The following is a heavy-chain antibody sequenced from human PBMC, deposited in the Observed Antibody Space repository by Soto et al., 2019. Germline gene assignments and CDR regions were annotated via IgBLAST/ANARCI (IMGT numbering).Heavy chain of an antibody. J-gene: IGHJ4*02. V-gene: IGHV1-69*12. D-gene: IGHD5-12*01. Sequence: QVQLVQSGAEVRQPASPVKVSCKTSGGTFSSYAISWVRQAPGQGLEWMGGIVPIVDTSTYAQKFQGRVTITADESTRTVNMELSSLRSDDTAVYYCVRVVAIPGYPDNWGQGTLVTVSS. CDR1: GGTFSSYA. CDR3: VRVVAIPGYPDN. CDR2: IVPIVDTS.